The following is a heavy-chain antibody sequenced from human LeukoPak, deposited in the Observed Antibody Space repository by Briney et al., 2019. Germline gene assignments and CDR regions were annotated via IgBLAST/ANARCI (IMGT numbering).Heavy chain of an antibody. V-gene: IGHV4-34*01. J-gene: IGHJ4*02. CDR2: INHSGST. CDR1: GGSFSGYY. CDR3: ARPGYSYDDY. D-gene: IGHD5-18*01. Sequence: SETLSLTCAVYGGSFSGYYWSWIRQPPGKGLEWIGEINHSGSTNYNPSLKSRVTISVDTSKNQFSLKLSSVTAAGTAVYYCARPGYSYDDYWGQGTLVTVSS.